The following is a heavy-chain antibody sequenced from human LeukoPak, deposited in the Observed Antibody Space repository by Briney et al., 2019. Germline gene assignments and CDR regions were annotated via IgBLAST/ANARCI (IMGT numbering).Heavy chain of an antibody. V-gene: IGHV4-4*02. CDR2: IYHSGST. CDR1: GGSISSSNW. J-gene: IGHJ4*02. Sequence: SETLSLTCAVSGGSISSSNWWSWVRQPPGKGLEWIGEIYHSGSTNYNPSLKSRVTISVDKSKNQFSLKLSSVTAADTAVYYCARVVGYSSGWYPLSMDYWGQGTLVTVSS. CDR3: ARVVGYSSGWYPLSMDY. D-gene: IGHD6-19*01.